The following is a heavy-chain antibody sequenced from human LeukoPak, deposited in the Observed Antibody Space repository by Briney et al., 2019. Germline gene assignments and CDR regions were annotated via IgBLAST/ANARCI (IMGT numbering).Heavy chain of an antibody. J-gene: IGHJ5*02. CDR3: PHRVWSGYGWFEP. V-gene: IGHV2-5*01. CDR2: IYWNDDT. Sequence: SGPTLVKPTQSLTLTCTFSGFSLSTSGFSVGWIRQPPGKALEWLGIIYWNDDTRYSPSLKSRLSITKDTSKNQAVLTMTNMDPVDTATYYCPHRVWSGYGWFEPWGPGTLVTVSS. CDR1: GFSLSTSGFS. D-gene: IGHD3-3*01.